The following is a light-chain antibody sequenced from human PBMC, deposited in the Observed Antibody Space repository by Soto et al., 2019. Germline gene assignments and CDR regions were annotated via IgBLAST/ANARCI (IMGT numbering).Light chain of an antibody. CDR3: QSYYTNLSGRSV. J-gene: IGLJ1*01. CDR1: SSNIGAGFD. CDR2: GNN. V-gene: IGLV1-40*01. Sequence: QSALTQSPSVSGAPGQRVSISCTGTSSNIGAGFDVHWYQQLPATAPKLLIYGNNNRPSGVPDRFSGSKSGTSASLAITGLLDEDEADYYCQSYYTNLSGRSVFGTGTKVTVL.